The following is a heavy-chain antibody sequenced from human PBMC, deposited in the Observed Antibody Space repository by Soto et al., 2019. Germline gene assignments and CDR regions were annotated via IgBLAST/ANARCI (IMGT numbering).Heavy chain of an antibody. J-gene: IGHJ4*02. Sequence: QVQLVQSGAEVKKPGSSVKVSCKASGGTFSSYAISWVRQAPGQGLEWMGGVIPIFGTANYPQKFQGRVTIPADKSTSSAYMELSSLSSADTAVYYCARDRSSSDDYRECHGGAFDYCGQGPLVTVSS. CDR3: ARDRSSSDDYRECHGGAFDY. V-gene: IGHV1-69*06. CDR1: GGTFSSYA. D-gene: IGHD3-16*01. CDR2: VIPIFGTA.